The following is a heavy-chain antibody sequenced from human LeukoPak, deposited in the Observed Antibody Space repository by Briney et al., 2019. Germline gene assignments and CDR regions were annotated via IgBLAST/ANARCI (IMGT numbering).Heavy chain of an antibody. D-gene: IGHD3-22*01. CDR3: ARDSTTYYYDSSGYPPGGYFDY. CDR1: GYTFTSYY. V-gene: IGHV1-46*01. Sequence: GASVKVSCKASGYTFTSYYMHWVRQAPGQGLEWMGIINPSGGSTSYAQKFQGRVTMTRDTSTSTVYMELSSLRSEGTAVYYCARDSTTYYYDSSGYPPGGYFDYWGQGTLVTVSS. CDR2: INPSGGST. J-gene: IGHJ4*02.